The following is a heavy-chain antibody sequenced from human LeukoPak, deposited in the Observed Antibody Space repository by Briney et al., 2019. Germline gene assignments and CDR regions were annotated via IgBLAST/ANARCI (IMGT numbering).Heavy chain of an antibody. Sequence: GGSLRLSCAGSGFVYSAFWMSWVRQVPGKGLEWVANIKQDGSEKYYVDSVNGRFTISRDNARNSLYLQMNNLRVEDTAIYYCARDYTGGWNDYWGQGTLVTVSS. CDR1: GFVYSAFW. CDR3: ARDYTGGWNDY. J-gene: IGHJ4*02. V-gene: IGHV3-7*01. CDR2: IKQDGSEK. D-gene: IGHD7-27*01.